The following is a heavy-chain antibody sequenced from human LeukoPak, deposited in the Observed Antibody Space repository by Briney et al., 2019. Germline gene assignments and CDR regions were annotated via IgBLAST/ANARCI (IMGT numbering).Heavy chain of an antibody. CDR2: TFYRSTWYN. J-gene: IGHJ5*02. V-gene: IGHV6-1*01. CDR1: GDSVSSYSAA. D-gene: IGHD6-13*01. Sequence: SQTLSLPCVISGDSVSSYSAAWNWIRQSPSRGLEWLGRTFYRSTWYNDYALFVKGRITINPDTSKNQFSLQLNSVTPEDTAVYYCARDQVGSSWYSNWFDPWGQGSLVTVSS. CDR3: ARDQVGSSWYSNWFDP.